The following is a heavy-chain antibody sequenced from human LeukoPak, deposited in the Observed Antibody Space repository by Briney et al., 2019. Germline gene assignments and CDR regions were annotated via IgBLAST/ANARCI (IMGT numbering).Heavy chain of an antibody. CDR2: IYYSGST. CDR3: ARVLPPYSNWFDP. D-gene: IGHD4-11*01. Sequence: SQTLSLTCTVSGGSISSGGYYWSWIRQHPGKGLEWIGYIYYSGSTYYNPSLKSRVTTSVDTSKNQFSLKLSSETAADTAVYYCARVLPPYSNWFDPWGQGTLVTVSS. V-gene: IGHV4-31*03. J-gene: IGHJ5*02. CDR1: GGSISSGGYY.